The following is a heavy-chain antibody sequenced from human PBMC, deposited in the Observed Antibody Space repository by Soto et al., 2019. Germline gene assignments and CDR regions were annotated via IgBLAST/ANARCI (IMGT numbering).Heavy chain of an antibody. D-gene: IGHD6-13*01. Sequence: SETLSLTCTVSGGSISSSSYYWGWIRQPPGKGLEWIGSICYSGSPYYNPSLKSRVTISEATSKNLFSLKLSSVTAADTAVYCCARHDSSSWYLNWFDPWGQGTLVTVSS. J-gene: IGHJ5*02. CDR3: ARHDSSSWYLNWFDP. V-gene: IGHV4-39*01. CDR2: ICYSGSP. CDR1: GGSISSSSYY.